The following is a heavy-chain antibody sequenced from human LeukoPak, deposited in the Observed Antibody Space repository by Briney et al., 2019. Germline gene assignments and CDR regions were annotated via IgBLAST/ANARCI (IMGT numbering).Heavy chain of an antibody. CDR2: IIPIFGTA. V-gene: IGHV1-69*05. Sequence: SVKVSCKASGGTFSSYAISWVRQAPGQGLEWMGGIIPIFGTANYAQKFQGRVTITTDESTSTAYMELSSLRSEDTAVYYCAGTRRYSSSWIHDYWGQGTLVTVSS. J-gene: IGHJ4*02. CDR1: GGTFSSYA. D-gene: IGHD6-13*01. CDR3: AGTRRYSSSWIHDY.